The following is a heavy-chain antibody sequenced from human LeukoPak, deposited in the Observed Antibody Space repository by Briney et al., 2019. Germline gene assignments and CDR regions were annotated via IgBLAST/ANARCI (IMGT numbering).Heavy chain of an antibody. CDR3: AREVVIFPDYYYYGMDV. CDR1: GLTFSSHW. CDR2: ITNDGSST. Sequence: PGGSLRLSCAASGLTFSSHWMHWVRQAPGKGLVWVSRITNDGSSTTYADSVEGRFTISRDNAKNSLFLQMNSLRADDTAVYYCAREVVIFPDYYYYGMDVWGQGTTVTVSS. V-gene: IGHV3-74*01. J-gene: IGHJ6*02. D-gene: IGHD2/OR15-2a*01.